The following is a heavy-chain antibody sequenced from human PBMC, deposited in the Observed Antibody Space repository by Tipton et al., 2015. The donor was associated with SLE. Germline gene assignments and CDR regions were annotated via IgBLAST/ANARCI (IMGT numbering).Heavy chain of an antibody. CDR2: IYPTGST. Sequence: TLPLTCAVSGGSINNPSHYWGWIRHPPGKGLAWSGSIYPTGSTYYNPSLKSRVSISLDTSKNQFSLKLSSVTAADTAVYYCARPTYSSGRQYYFDHWGQGTLVTVSS. CDR3: ARPTYSSGRQYYFDH. J-gene: IGHJ4*02. V-gene: IGHV4-39*07. D-gene: IGHD3-22*01. CDR1: GGSINNPSHY.